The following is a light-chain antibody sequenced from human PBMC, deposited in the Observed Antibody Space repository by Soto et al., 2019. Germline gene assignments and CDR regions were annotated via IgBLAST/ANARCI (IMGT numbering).Light chain of an antibody. CDR3: QQYNNYPRT. CDR1: QSISTW. CDR2: KAS. V-gene: IGKV1-5*03. Sequence: DIQMTQSPSTLSASVVDRVTITCRASQSISTWLAWYQQKPGEAPKLLIYKASSLESGVPSRFSGSGSGTEFTLTISSLQPDDFATYYCQQYNNYPRTFGGGTKVEIK. J-gene: IGKJ4*01.